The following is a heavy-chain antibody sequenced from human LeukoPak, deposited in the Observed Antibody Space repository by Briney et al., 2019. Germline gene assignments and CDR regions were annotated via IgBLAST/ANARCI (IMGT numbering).Heavy chain of an antibody. J-gene: IGHJ4*02. V-gene: IGHV1-2*02. Sequence: ASAKVSCKASGYTFTGYYIHRVRHPLGQGLQWMGWINPNSGSINYARKFQGRVTMTRDTSIRTAYMELSRLRSDDTALYYCVGPEYGSGSYLDYWGQRTLVTVSS. D-gene: IGHD3-10*01. CDR2: INPNSGSI. CDR1: GYTFTGYY. CDR3: VGPEYGSGSYLDY.